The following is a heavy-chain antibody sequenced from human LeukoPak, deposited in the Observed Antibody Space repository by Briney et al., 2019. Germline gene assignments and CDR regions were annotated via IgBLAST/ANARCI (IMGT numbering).Heavy chain of an antibody. J-gene: IGHJ5*02. CDR3: ARVSQWLADHWFDP. CDR2: IIPIFGTA. D-gene: IGHD6-19*01. Sequence: ASVKVSCKASGGTFSSYAISWVRQAPGQGLEWMGGIIPIFGTANYAQKFQGRVTITADKSTSTAYMELRSLRSDDTAVYYCARVSQWLADHWFDPWGQGTLVTVSS. CDR1: GGTFSSYA. V-gene: IGHV1-69*06.